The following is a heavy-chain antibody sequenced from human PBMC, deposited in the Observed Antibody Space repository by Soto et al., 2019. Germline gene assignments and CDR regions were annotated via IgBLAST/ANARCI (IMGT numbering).Heavy chain of an antibody. V-gene: IGHV3-30*18. Sequence: QVQLVESGGGVVQPGRSLRLSCAASGFTFSSYGMHWVRQAPGKGLEWVAVISYDGSNKYYADSVKGRFTISRDNSKNTLHLQMNSLRAEDTAVYYCAKEVSSYGDYPPIVDYWGQGTLVTVSS. J-gene: IGHJ4*02. D-gene: IGHD4-17*01. CDR1: GFTFSSYG. CDR3: AKEVSSYGDYPPIVDY. CDR2: ISYDGSNK.